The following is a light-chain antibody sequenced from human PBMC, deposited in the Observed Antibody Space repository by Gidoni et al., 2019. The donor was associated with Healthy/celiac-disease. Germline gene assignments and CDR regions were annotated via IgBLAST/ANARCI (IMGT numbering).Light chain of an antibody. J-gene: IGKJ2*01. CDR2: GAS. V-gene: IGKV3-20*01. Sequence: LLTSSPGTLSLSPGERATLSCSASQSVSSSYLAWYQQKPGQAPRLLIYGASSRATGIPDRFSGSGSGTDFTLTISRLEPEDFAVYYCQQCGSSPRTFXQXTKLEIK. CDR3: QQCGSSPRT. CDR1: QSVSSSY.